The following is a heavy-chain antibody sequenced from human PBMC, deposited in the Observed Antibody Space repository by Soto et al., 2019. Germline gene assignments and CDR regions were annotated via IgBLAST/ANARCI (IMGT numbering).Heavy chain of an antibody. D-gene: IGHD3-3*01. Sequence: GGSLRLSCAASGFTFSSYAMHWVRQAPGKGLEWVAVISYDGSNEYYADSVKGRFTISRDNSKNTLYLQVDSLRAEDTAMYYCTREAMTIRLYFDYWGQGALVTVSS. CDR2: ISYDGSNE. J-gene: IGHJ4*02. CDR1: GFTFSSYA. V-gene: IGHV3-30-3*01. CDR3: TREAMTIRLYFDY.